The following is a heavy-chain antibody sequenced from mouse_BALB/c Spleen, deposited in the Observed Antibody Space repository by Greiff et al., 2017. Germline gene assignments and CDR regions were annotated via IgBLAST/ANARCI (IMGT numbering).Heavy chain of an antibody. CDR3: AREESSMVTLYAMDY. D-gene: IGHD2-10*02. CDR1: GYTFTSYW. J-gene: IGHJ4*01. Sequence: QVQLQQPGAELVRPGASVKLSCKASGYTFTSYWMNWVKQRPEQGLEWIGRIDPYDSETHYNQKFKDKAILTVDKSSSTAYMQLSSLTSEDSAVYYCAREESSMVTLYAMDYWGQGTSVTVSS. V-gene: IGHV1-52*01. CDR2: IDPYDSET.